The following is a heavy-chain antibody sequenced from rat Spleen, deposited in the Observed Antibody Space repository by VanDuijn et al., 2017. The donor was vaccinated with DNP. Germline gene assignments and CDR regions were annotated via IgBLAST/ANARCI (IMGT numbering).Heavy chain of an antibody. J-gene: IGHJ2*01. CDR3: ATDQGTITAPFDS. CDR1: GFTFSNYN. D-gene: IGHD1-2*01. V-gene: IGHV5-27*01. CDR2: FSVTGGTP. Sequence: EVQLVESGGGLVQPGRSLKLSCAGSGFTFSNYNMAWVRQAPMRSLEWVAIFSVTGGTPYYRDSVKGRFTISRDDSKNTLYLQLNSLRSGDTATYYCATDQGTITAPFDSWGPGVMVTVSS.